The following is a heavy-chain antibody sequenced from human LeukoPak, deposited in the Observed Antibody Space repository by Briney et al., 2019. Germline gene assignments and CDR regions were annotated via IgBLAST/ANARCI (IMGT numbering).Heavy chain of an antibody. J-gene: IGHJ4*02. CDR3: ARDYDILTGFGGFDY. D-gene: IGHD3-9*01. CDR1: GYTFTSYD. Sequence: ASVKVSCRASGYTFTSYDINWVRQAPGQGLEWMGWFNSYNGNRNYAEKFQGRVTMTTDTSTSTAYMELRSLRSDDMAVYYCARDYDILTGFGGFDYWGQGTLVTVSS. CDR2: FNSYNGNR. V-gene: IGHV1-18*03.